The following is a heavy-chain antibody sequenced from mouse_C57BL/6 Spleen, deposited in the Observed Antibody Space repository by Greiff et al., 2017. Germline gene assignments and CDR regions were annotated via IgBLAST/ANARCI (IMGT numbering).Heavy chain of an antibody. CDR3: TRVNYGNYDWYFDV. Sequence: EVKLMESGEGLVKPGGSLKLSCAASGFTFSSYAMSWVRQTPEKRLEWVAYISSGGDYIYYADTVKGRFTISRENARNTLYLQMSSLKSEDTAMYYCTRVNYGNYDWYFDVWGTGTTVTVSS. CDR1: GFTFSSYA. V-gene: IGHV5-9-1*02. J-gene: IGHJ1*03. D-gene: IGHD2-1*01. CDR2: ISSGGDYI.